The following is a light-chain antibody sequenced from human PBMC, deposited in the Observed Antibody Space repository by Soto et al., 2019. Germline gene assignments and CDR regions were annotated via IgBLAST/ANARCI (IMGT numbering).Light chain of an antibody. Sequence: QSVLTQPPSVSGAPGQRVTISCIGNSSNVGAGYDVHWYQQLPGTAPKLLIFGDSNRPSGVPDRFSGSKSGTSASLAITGLQAEDEADYYCQSYDDSLSGPVFGGGTKLTVL. J-gene: IGLJ2*01. CDR2: GDS. CDR1: SSNVGAGYD. CDR3: QSYDDSLSGPV. V-gene: IGLV1-40*01.